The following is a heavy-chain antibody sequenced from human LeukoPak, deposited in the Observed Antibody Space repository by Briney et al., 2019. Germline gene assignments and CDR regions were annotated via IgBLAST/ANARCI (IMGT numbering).Heavy chain of an antibody. CDR3: ARDSRHPYYYGLDV. J-gene: IGHJ6*02. CDR1: GGSISSSSW. V-gene: IGHV4-4*02. CDR2: IYHSGST. Sequence: SGTLSLTCTVSGGSISSSSWWSWVRQPPGKGLEWIGEIYHSGSTNYNPSLKSRVTISLDTPKNQFSLRLSSVTAADTAVYYCARDSRHPYYYGLDVWGQGTTVTVSS.